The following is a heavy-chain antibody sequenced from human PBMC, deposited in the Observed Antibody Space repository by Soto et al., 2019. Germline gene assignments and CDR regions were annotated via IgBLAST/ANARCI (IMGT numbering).Heavy chain of an antibody. D-gene: IGHD1-26*01. V-gene: IGHV1-18*01. Sequence: ASVKVSCKASGYTFTSYGISWVRQAPGQGLEWMGWISAYNGNTNYAQKLQGRVTMTTDTSTSTAYMELRSLRSDDTAVYYCARDHSGSYYYYYYGMDVWGQGTTVTVSS. J-gene: IGHJ6*02. CDR3: ARDHSGSYYYYYYGMDV. CDR1: GYTFTSYG. CDR2: ISAYNGNT.